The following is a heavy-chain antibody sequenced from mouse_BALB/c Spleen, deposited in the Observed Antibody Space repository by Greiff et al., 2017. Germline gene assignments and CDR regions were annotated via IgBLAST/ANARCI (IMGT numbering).Heavy chain of an antibody. J-gene: IGHJ3*01. CDR1: GFSLTGYG. D-gene: IGHD2-4*01. Sequence: QVQLKESGPGLVAPSQSLSITCTVSGFSLTGYGVNWVRQPPGKGLEWLGMIWGDGSTDYNSALKSRLSISKDNSKSQVFLKMNSLQTDDTARYYCARDRDYDYAWFAYWGQGTLVTVSA. CDR2: IWGDGST. CDR3: ARDRDYDYAWFAY. V-gene: IGHV2-6-7*01.